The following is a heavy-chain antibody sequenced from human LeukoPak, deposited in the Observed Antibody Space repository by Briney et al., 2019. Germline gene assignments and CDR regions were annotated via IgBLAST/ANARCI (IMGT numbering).Heavy chain of an antibody. Sequence: GGSLRLSCAASGFTFSSYWMSWVRQAPGKGLQWVANIKQDGSEKNYVDSVKGRFSISRDNAKNSLYLQMNSLRAEDTAVYYCAREGGYSYGYDYWGQGTLVTVSS. J-gene: IGHJ4*02. V-gene: IGHV3-7*01. CDR2: IKQDGSEK. CDR1: GFTFSSYW. CDR3: AREGGYSYGYDY. D-gene: IGHD5-18*01.